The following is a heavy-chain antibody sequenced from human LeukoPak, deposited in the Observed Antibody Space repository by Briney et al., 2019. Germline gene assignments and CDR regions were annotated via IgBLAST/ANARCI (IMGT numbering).Heavy chain of an antibody. CDR2: IHHNGRT. V-gene: IGHV4-59*01. CDR1: GGSMSSYY. CDR3: ARGYSSGWYEGWFDP. D-gene: IGHD6-19*01. J-gene: IGHJ5*02. Sequence: SETLSLTCTVSGGSMSSYYWSWFRRPPGQGREWLAYIHHNGRTNYNPSLRSRVTISLDTSENQFSLKVTSLTAADTAVYYCARGYSSGWYEGWFDPWGQGTRVIVSS.